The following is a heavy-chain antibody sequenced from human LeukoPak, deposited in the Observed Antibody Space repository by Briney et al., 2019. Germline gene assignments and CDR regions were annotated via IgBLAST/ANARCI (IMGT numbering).Heavy chain of an antibody. V-gene: IGHV1-8*01. J-gene: IGHJ3*02. D-gene: IGHD1-26*01. CDR2: MNPNSGNT. Sequence: ASVKVSCKASGYTFTSYDINWVRQATGQRLEWMGWMNPNSGNTGYAQKFQGRVTMTRNTSISTAYMELSSLRSEDTAVYYCARVGAPPYDAFDIWGQGTMVTVSS. CDR3: ARVGAPPYDAFDI. CDR1: GYTFTSYD.